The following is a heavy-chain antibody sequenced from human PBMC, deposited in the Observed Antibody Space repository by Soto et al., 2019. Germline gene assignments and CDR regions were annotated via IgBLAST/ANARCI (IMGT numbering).Heavy chain of an antibody. CDR3: AKDQAAAGAFNAFDV. Sequence: EVQLVESGGALVQPGRSLRLSCAASGFTFHDHAMHWVRQVPGKGLEWISGISWNSETTRYAESVKGRFTISRDNAKNSLDVQMNSLRVEDTALYYCAKDQAAAGAFNAFDVWGQGTMVTVSS. CDR2: ISWNSETT. J-gene: IGHJ3*01. CDR1: GFTFHDHA. V-gene: IGHV3-9*01. D-gene: IGHD6-13*01.